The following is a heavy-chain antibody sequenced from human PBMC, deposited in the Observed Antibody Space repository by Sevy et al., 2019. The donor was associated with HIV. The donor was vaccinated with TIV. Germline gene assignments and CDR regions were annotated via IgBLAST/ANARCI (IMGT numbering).Heavy chain of an antibody. V-gene: IGHV1-18*01. CDR2: ISAYNGNT. D-gene: IGHD2-2*01. CDR3: ARDLNPLDCSSTSCYGAFDI. CDR1: GYTFTSYG. J-gene: IGHJ3*02. Sequence: ASVKVSCKASGYTFTSYGISWVRQAPGQGLEWMGLISAYNGNTNYAQKLQGRVTMTTDTSTSTAYMELRSLRSDDTAVYYCARDLNPLDCSSTSCYGAFDIWGQGTMVTVSS.